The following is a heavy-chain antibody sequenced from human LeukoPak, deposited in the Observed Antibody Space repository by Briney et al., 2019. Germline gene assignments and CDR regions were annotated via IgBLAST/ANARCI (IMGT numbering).Heavy chain of an antibody. CDR2: ISGSGGST. V-gene: IGHV3-23*01. CDR3: AKGRVCSGGSCYSEDYYYYYMDV. Sequence: GGSLRLSCAGSGFTFSSYAMSWVRQAPGKGLEWVSAISGSGGSTYYADSVKGRFTISRDNSKNTLYLQMNSLRAEDKAVYYCAKGRVCSGGSCYSEDYYYYYMDVWGKGTTVTVSS. CDR1: GFTFSSYA. D-gene: IGHD2-15*01. J-gene: IGHJ6*03.